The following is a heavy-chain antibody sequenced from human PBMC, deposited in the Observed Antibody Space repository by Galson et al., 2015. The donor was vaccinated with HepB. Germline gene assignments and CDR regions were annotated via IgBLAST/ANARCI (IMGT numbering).Heavy chain of an antibody. CDR3: AKDQKKQWPNGGFDP. CDR2: INWNSNSI. V-gene: IGHV3-9*01. J-gene: IGHJ5*02. D-gene: IGHD6-19*01. Sequence: SLRLSCAASGFTFDNYAMHWVRQAPGKGLEWVSGINWNSNSIGYADSVKGRFTISRDNAKNSLYLQMNSLRAEDTALYYCAKDQKKQWPNGGFDPWGQGTLVTVSS. CDR1: GFTFDNYA.